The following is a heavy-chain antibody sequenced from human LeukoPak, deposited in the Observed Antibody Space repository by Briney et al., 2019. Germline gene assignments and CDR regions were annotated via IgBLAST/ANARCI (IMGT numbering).Heavy chain of an antibody. CDR2: ISYSGDT. CDR1: GGSINNYY. CDR3: VRITTGTADY. Sequence: PSETLSLTCSGSGGSINNYYWGWIRRPPGKGLEWVGYISYSGDTNYNPSLKSRVTISVDTSKNQFSLKLSSVTAADTAVYYCVRITTGTADYWGQGTLVTVSS. D-gene: IGHD1-1*01. V-gene: IGHV4-59*01. J-gene: IGHJ4*02.